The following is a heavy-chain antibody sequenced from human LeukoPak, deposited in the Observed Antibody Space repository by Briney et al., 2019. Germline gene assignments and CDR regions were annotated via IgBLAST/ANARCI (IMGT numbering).Heavy chain of an antibody. D-gene: IGHD6-19*01. J-gene: IGHJ6*02. CDR3: ARLYSSGWPLECMDV. CDR1: GHTFTGYY. CDR2: INPNSGGT. Sequence: ASVKVSCKASGHTFTGYYMHWVRQAPGQGLEWMGWINPNSGGTNYAQKFQGWVTMTRDTSISTAYMELSRLRSDDTAVYYCARLYSSGWPLECMDVWGQGTTVTVPS. V-gene: IGHV1-2*04.